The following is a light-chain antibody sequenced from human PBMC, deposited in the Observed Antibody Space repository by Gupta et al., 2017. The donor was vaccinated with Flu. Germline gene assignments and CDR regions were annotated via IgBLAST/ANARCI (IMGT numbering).Light chain of an antibody. Sequence: DFVVTQSPDSLAVSLGERATINCKSSQKISYSSNDKNYLAWYQQKPGQPPKLLIYWASTRESGVPDRFSGSGSGTDFTLTISNLQAEDVAVYYCQQYYSAPWTFGQGTKVEIK. CDR2: WAS. V-gene: IGKV4-1*01. CDR3: QQYYSAPWT. J-gene: IGKJ1*01. CDR1: QKISYSSNDKNY.